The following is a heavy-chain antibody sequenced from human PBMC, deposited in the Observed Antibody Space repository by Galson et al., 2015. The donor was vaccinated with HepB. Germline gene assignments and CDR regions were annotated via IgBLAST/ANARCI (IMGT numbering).Heavy chain of an antibody. CDR3: VKGYCSSTICSNEAVFDAP. D-gene: IGHD2-2*01. CDR1: GFTFSGYW. V-gene: IGHV3-74*01. Sequence: SLRLSCAASGFTFSGYWMHWVRQVPGKGLVWLSRINADGSRKSYGDSVKGRFTIFRDNAKSTLYLQMKSLTVEDTAVYYCVKGYCSSTICSNEAVFDAPWGQGTLVTVSS. J-gene: IGHJ5*02. CDR2: INADGSRK.